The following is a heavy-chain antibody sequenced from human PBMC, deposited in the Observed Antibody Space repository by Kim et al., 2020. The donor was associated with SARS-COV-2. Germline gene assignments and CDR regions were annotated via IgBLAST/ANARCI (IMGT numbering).Heavy chain of an antibody. V-gene: IGHV1-46*01. CDR1: GYTFTSYR. J-gene: IGHJ4*02. CDR3: ARDSSTWTVDY. CDR2: INPRGGST. Sequence: ASVKVSCKASGYTFTSYRMHWVRQAPGQGLEWMGIINPSGRGIINPRGGSTSFAQRFQGRLTMTRDTSTSTVYMELSSLRSEDTAVYYCARDSSTWTVDYWGQGTLVTVST. D-gene: IGHD6-13*01.